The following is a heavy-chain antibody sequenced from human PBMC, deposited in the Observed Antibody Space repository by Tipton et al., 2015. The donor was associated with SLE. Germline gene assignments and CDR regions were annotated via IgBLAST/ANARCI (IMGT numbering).Heavy chain of an antibody. CDR2: IYTSGST. Sequence: TLSLTCTVSGGSISSYYWSWIRQPPGKGLEWIGYIYTSGSTNYNPSLKSRVTISVDTSKNQFSLKLSSVTAADTAVYYCARDTGSDGYYYGMDVWGQGTTVTVSS. CDR1: GGSISSYY. D-gene: IGHD4-17*01. J-gene: IGHJ6*02. V-gene: IGHV4-4*08. CDR3: ARDTGSDGYYYGMDV.